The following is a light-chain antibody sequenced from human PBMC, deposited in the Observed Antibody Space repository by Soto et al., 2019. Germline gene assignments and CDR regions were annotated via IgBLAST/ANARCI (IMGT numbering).Light chain of an antibody. CDR2: AAS. V-gene: IGKV1-6*01. Sequence: IQMTRSPSSLSASVGDRVTITCRASQSISSYLNWYQQKPGKAPKLLIYAASSLQSGVPSRFSGSASGTDFTLTISSLQPEDFATYYCLQDYNYPRTFGQGTKVDIK. CDR3: LQDYNYPRT. CDR1: QSISSY. J-gene: IGKJ1*01.